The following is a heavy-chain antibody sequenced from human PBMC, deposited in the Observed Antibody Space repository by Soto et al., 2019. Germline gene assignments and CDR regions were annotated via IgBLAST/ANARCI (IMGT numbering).Heavy chain of an antibody. J-gene: IGHJ4*02. D-gene: IGHD3-22*01. Sequence: NPSETLSLTCAVYGGSFSGYYWTWIRQPPGKGLEWIGEINHSGNTNSNPSLKSRVTISVDTSKNQFSLKLSSVTAADTAVYYCARGVSMIVEAQRDAPDKYYFDSWGQGTLVTVSS. CDR1: GGSFSGYY. V-gene: IGHV4-34*01. CDR3: ARGVSMIVEAQRDAPDKYYFDS. CDR2: INHSGNT.